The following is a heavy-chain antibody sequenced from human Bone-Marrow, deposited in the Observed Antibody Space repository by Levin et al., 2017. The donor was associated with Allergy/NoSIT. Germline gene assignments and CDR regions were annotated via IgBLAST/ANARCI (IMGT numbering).Heavy chain of an antibody. V-gene: IGHV2-70*01. CDR1: GFSLSTGGMC. Sequence: SGPTLVKPTQTLTLTCTLSGFSLSTGGMCVSWIRQPPGKALEWLALIDWDDDKYYSTSLKTRLTISKDTSKNQVVLTMTNMDPVDTATYYCARIRGGGCYGGDNWFDPWGQGTLVTVSS. J-gene: IGHJ5*02. CDR2: IDWDDDK. CDR3: ARIRGGGCYGGDNWFDP. D-gene: IGHD2-15*01.